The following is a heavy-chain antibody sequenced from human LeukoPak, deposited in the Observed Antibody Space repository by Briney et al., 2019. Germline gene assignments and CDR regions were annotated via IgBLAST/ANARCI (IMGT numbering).Heavy chain of an antibody. CDR2: IYSGGST. CDR1: GFTVSSNY. V-gene: IGHV3-66*01. J-gene: IGHJ4*02. CDR3: AKGSRAQGYYFDF. Sequence: PGGSLRLSCAASGFTVSSNYMSWVRQAPGKGLEWVSVIYSGGSTYYADSVKGRFTISRDNSKNTLHLQMNSLRAEDTAAYYCAKGSRAQGYYFDFWGQGTLVTVSS. D-gene: IGHD2-2*01.